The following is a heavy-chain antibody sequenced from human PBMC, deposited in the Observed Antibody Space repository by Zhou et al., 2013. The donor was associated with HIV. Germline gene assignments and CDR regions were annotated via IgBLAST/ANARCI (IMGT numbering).Heavy chain of an antibody. CDR2: INAGNDNT. V-gene: IGHV1-3*01. J-gene: IGHJ4*02. D-gene: IGHD6-13*01. Sequence: QVQLVQSGAEVKKPGASVKVSCRASGYTFTNYAMHWVRQAPGQWLEWMGWINAGNDNTKYSQKFQGRVTITRDTSASTAYMELSSLRSEDTAVYYCARGHAAAAAAFDYWGQGTLVTVSS. CDR3: ARGHAAAAAAFDY. CDR1: GYTFTNYA.